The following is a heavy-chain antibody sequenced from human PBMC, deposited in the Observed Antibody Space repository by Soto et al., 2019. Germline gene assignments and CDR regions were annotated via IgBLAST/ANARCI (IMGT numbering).Heavy chain of an antibody. CDR2: ISWNSGII. CDR3: AKDREPGYCSSTSCYVGAFDI. Sequence: GGSLRLSCAASGFTFDDYAMHWVRQAPGKGLEWVSGISWNSGIIGYADSVKGRFTISRDNAKNSVYLQMNSLRAEDTALYYCAKDREPGYCSSTSCYVGAFDIWGQGTMVTVSS. J-gene: IGHJ3*02. V-gene: IGHV3-9*01. D-gene: IGHD2-2*01. CDR1: GFTFDDYA.